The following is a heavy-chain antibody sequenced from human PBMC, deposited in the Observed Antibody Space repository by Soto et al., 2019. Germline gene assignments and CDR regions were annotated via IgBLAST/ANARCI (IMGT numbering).Heavy chain of an antibody. CDR2: IIPIFGTA. CDR1: GGTFSSYA. Sequence: QVQLVQSGAEVKKPGSSVKVSCKASGGTFSSYAISWVRQAPGQGLEWMGGIIPIFGTANYAQKFQGRVTITADESTSTAYMELSSPRSEDTAVYYCARDIGPNYDFWSGYYPSHDAFDIWGQGTMVTVSS. V-gene: IGHV1-69*12. J-gene: IGHJ3*02. D-gene: IGHD3-3*01. CDR3: ARDIGPNYDFWSGYYPSHDAFDI.